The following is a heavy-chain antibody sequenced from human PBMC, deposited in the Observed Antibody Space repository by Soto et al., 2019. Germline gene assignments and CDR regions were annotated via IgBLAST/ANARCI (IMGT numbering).Heavy chain of an antibody. D-gene: IGHD6-13*01. CDR3: ARGLVPYSSSWYYFDY. CDR1: GFTFSSYS. CDR2: ISSSSSYI. Sequence: KPGGSLRLSCAASGFTFSSYSMNWVRQAPRKGLEWVSSISSSSSYIYYADSVKGRFTISRDNAKNSLYLQMNSLRAEDTAVYYCARGLVPYSSSWYYFDYWGQGTLVTVSS. J-gene: IGHJ4*02. V-gene: IGHV3-21*01.